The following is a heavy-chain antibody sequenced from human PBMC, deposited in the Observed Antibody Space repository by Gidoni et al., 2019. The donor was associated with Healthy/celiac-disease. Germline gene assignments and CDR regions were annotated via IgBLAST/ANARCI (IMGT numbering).Heavy chain of an antibody. Sequence: EVQLVESGGGLVQPGGSLRLSCSASGFTFRSYAMHWVRQAPGKGLEYVSAISSNGGSTYYADSVKGRFTISRDNSKNTLYLQMSSLRAEDTAVYYCVKEQSGYSYGWSSGFDYWGQGTLVTVSS. D-gene: IGHD5-18*01. CDR3: VKEQSGYSYGWSSGFDY. CDR2: ISSNGGST. CDR1: GFTFRSYA. J-gene: IGHJ4*02. V-gene: IGHV3-64D*06.